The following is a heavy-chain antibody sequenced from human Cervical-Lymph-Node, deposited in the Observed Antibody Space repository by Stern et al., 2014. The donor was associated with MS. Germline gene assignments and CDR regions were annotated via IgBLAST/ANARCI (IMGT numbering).Heavy chain of an antibody. Sequence: QVQLVQSGAEVKKPGASMKVSCKVSGYTLTELAMHWVRQAPGRGLEWMGGFDLEDGETSYAQKFQGRVTMTEDTSTDTAYMELSSLTSEDTAVYYCATRYCTVTSCYDHSTFWGQGTLVTVSS. CDR2: FDLEDGET. D-gene: IGHD2-2*01. CDR1: GYTLTELA. CDR3: ATRYCTVTSCYDHSTF. V-gene: IGHV1-24*01. J-gene: IGHJ4*02.